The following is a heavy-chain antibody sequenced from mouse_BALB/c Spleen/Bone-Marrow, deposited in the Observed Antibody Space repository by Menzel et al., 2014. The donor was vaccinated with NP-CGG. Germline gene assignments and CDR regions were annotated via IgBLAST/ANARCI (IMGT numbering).Heavy chain of an antibody. CDR1: GISITTGNYR. V-gene: IGHV3-5*02. J-gene: IGHJ2*01. Sequence: EVQLQQSGPGLVKPSQTVSLTCTVTGISITTGNYRWSWIRQFPGNKLEWIGYIYYSGTITYNPSLTSRTTITRDTSKNQFFLEMNSLTAEDTATYYCARELYYFDYWGQGTTLTVSS. CDR3: ARELYYFDY. CDR2: IYYSGTI.